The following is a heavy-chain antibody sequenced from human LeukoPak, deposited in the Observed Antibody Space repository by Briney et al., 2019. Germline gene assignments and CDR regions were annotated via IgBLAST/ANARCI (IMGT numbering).Heavy chain of an antibody. J-gene: IGHJ4*02. CDR1: GYTFTSYG. CDR3: ARDLVVVVPAANPRFDY. CDR2: ISAYNGNT. Sequence: ASVKVSCKASGYTFTSYGISWVRQAPGQGLEWMGWISAYNGNTNYAQKLQGRVTMTTDTSTRTAYMELRSLRSDDTAVYYCARDLVVVVPAANPRFDYWGQGTLVTVSS. D-gene: IGHD2-2*01. V-gene: IGHV1-18*01.